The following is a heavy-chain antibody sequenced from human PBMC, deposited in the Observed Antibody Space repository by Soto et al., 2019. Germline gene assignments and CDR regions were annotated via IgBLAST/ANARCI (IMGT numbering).Heavy chain of an antibody. CDR3: AREEADFWSGSIAIGMDV. J-gene: IGHJ6*02. V-gene: IGHV6-1*01. CDR2: TYYRSKWYN. Sequence: SQSLSLTCAISGGGVSSNSSSWNWIRKSPSRGLEWLGRTYYRSKWYNDYAVSVKSRITINPDTSKNQFSLQLNSVTPEDTAVYYCAREEADFWSGSIAIGMDVWGQGTKVTVSS. D-gene: IGHD3-3*01. CDR1: GGGVSSNSSS.